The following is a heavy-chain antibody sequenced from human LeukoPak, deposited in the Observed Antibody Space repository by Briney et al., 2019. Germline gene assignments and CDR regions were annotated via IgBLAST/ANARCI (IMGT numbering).Heavy chain of an antibody. Sequence: GGSLRLSCAASGFTVSSNYMSWVRQAPGKGLEWVSVIYSGGSTYYADSVKGRFTISRDNSKNTLYLQMNSLRAEDTAVYYCARQSSSWYGQVYGMDVWGQGTTVTVSS. CDR2: IYSGGST. V-gene: IGHV3-66*04. D-gene: IGHD6-13*01. CDR1: GFTVSSNY. J-gene: IGHJ6*02. CDR3: ARQSSSWYGQVYGMDV.